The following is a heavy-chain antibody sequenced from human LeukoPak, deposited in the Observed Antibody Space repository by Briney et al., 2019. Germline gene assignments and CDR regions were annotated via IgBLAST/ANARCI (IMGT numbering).Heavy chain of an antibody. V-gene: IGHV1-69*05. J-gene: IGHJ3*02. D-gene: IGHD3-10*01. Sequence: SVKVSCKASGYTFINYNINWVRQAPGQGLEWMGGIIPIFGTANYAQKFQGRVTITTDESTSTAYMELSSLRSEDTAVYYCARDQVAPIITMVRGVISAFDIWGQGTMVTVSS. CDR1: GYTFINYN. CDR3: ARDQVAPIITMVRGVISAFDI. CDR2: IIPIFGTA.